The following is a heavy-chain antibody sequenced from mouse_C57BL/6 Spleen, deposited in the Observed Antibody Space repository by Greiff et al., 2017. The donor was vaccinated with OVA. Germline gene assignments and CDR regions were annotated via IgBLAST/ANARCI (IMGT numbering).Heavy chain of an antibody. J-gene: IGHJ2*01. CDR1: GFTFNTYA. V-gene: IGHV10-3*01. Sequence: EVMLVESGGGLVQPKGSLKLSCAASGFTFNTYAMHWVRQAPGKGLEWVARIRSNSSNYATSYADSVKDRFTISRDDSQSMLYLQMNNLKTEDTAMYYCVRDGYSYFDYWGQGTTLTVSS. CDR3: VRDGYSYFDY. CDR2: IRSNSSNYAT. D-gene: IGHD2-3*01.